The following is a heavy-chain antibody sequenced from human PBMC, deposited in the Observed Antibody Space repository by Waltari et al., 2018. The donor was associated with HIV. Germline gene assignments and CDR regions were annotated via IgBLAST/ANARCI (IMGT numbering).Heavy chain of an antibody. CDR2: IKQDGSEK. CDR3: ARESATSPRYAMDV. J-gene: IGHJ6*02. CDR1: GFTFRSYW. D-gene: IGHD1-26*01. V-gene: IGHV3-7*01. Sequence: EVHLVESGGTLVQPGGSLRLSCAASGFTFRSYWMSWVRQASGKGLEWVANIKQDGSEKNYVASMKGRFTISRDNAKNSLYLQMNSLRVEDTAVYYCARESATSPRYAMDVWGQGTTVTVSS.